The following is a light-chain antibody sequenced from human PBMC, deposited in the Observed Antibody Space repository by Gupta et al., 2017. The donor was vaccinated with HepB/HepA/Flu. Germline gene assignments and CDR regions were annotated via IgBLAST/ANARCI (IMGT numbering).Light chain of an antibody. CDR1: QSVLASSNNQNY. Sequence: DIVMTQSPDSLAVSLGERATINCKSSQSVLASSNNQNYLAWYQQKPGQLPKVLIYWASTREFGVPDRFSGSGSGTDFTLTISSLQAEDVAVYYCQQYYSAPYTFGQGTKLEIK. CDR3: QQYYSAPYT. J-gene: IGKJ2*01. CDR2: WAS. V-gene: IGKV4-1*01.